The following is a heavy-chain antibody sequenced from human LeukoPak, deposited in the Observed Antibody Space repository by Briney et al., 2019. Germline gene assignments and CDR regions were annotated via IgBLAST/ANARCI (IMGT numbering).Heavy chain of an antibody. CDR3: AKDNAQQWLPDY. Sequence: GGSLRLSCAASGFTFSSYGMHWVRQAPGKGLEWVAFIRYDGSNKYYADSVKGRFTISRDNSKNTLYLQMNSLRAEDTAVYYCAKDNAQQWLPDYWGQGTLVTVSS. CDR1: GFTFSSYG. CDR2: IRYDGSNK. D-gene: IGHD3-22*01. V-gene: IGHV3-30*02. J-gene: IGHJ4*02.